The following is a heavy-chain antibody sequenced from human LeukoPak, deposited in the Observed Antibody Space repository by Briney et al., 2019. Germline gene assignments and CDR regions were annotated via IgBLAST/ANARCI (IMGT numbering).Heavy chain of an antibody. CDR1: VFTLRIYA. CDR2: ISNTRLTT. J-gene: IGHJ3*02. D-gene: IGHD3-16*01. V-gene: IGHV3-23*01. Sequence: QAGGSLRLSCAASVFTLRIYAMSWVRQAPGKELELVSGISNTRLTTYYIYSVKGRFTISRDSSKNTRNLQMDSLRTEDTAVYYCAKVRKGVGAFDIWGQGIMVAVSS. CDR3: AKVRKGVGAFDI.